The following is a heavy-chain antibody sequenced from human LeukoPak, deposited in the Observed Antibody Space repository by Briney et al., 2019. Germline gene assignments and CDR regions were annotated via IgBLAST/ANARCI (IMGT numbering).Heavy chain of an antibody. CDR3: ARSRSMSKNDKNLRY. V-gene: IGHV3-21*01. CDR2: IKASDNYI. D-gene: IGHD1-26*01. CDR1: GFTFSSYW. Sequence: GGSLRLSWAASGFTFSSYWMSWVRQAPGKGPEWVSSIKASDNYIYYAASVAGRFTISTDAAQNSLYLQMDSLRAEDTATYYCARSRSMSKNDKNLRYWGQGTLVTVSS. J-gene: IGHJ4*02.